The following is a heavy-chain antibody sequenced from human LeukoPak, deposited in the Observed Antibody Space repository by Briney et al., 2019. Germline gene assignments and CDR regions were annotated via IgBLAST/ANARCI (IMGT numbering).Heavy chain of an antibody. CDR2: IIPIFGTA. CDR3: ARLWVPTGRTGDVDY. CDR1: GGTFSSYA. Sequence: SVKVSCKASGGTFSSYAISWVRQAPGQGLEWMGGIIPIFGTANYAQKFQGRVTITADESTSTAYMELSSLRSEDTAVYYCARLWVPTGRTGDVDYWGQGTLVTVSS. D-gene: IGHD7-27*01. J-gene: IGHJ4*02. V-gene: IGHV1-69*13.